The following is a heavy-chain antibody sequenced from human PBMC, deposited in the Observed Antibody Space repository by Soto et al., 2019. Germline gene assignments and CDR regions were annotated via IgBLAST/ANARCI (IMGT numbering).Heavy chain of an antibody. J-gene: IGHJ3*02. CDR2: ISYDGSKI. D-gene: IGHD3-3*01. CDR1: GFTFSSHA. V-gene: IGHV3-30-3*01. Sequence: GGSLRLSCAASGFTFSSHAMHWVRQAPGKGLEWVAVISYDGSKIYYADSVKGRFTISRDNSKNTLYLQVNSLTAEDTAVYFCARDGEDVLRNIPGDAFDMWGQGTMVTVSS. CDR3: ARDGEDVLRNIPGDAFDM.